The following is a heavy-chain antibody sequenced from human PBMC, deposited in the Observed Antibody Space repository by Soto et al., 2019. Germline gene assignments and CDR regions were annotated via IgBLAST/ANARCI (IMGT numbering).Heavy chain of an antibody. J-gene: IGHJ6*02. CDR2: IIPIFGTA. V-gene: IGHV1-69*13. Sequence: SVKVSCKASGGTFSSYAISWVRQAPGQGLEWMGGIIPIFGTANYAQKFQGRVTITADEPTSTAYMELSSLRSEDTAVYYCAKASSLDSYYYYGMDVWGQGTTVTVSS. CDR3: AKASSLDSYYYYGMDV. CDR1: GGTFSSYA. D-gene: IGHD6-6*01.